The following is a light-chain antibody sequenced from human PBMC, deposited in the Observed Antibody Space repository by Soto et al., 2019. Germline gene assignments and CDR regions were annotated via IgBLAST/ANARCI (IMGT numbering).Light chain of an antibody. Sequence: EIVLTQSPGTLSLSPGERATLSCRASQSVSSSYLAWYQQKPGQAPRLLIYGASSRATGIPDRFSGSGSGTDFILTISRLEPEDFAVYYCQQYGSSPLTFGGGTKVDI. CDR1: QSVSSSY. V-gene: IGKV3-20*01. J-gene: IGKJ4*01. CDR3: QQYGSSPLT. CDR2: GAS.